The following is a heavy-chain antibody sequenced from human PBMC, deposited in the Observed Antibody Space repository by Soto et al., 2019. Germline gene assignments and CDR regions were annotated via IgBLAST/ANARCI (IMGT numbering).Heavy chain of an antibody. Sequence: PSETLSLTCTVSGGSVSSGSYYWSWIRQPPGKGLEWIGYIYYSGSTNYNHSLKSRVTISVDTSKNQFSLKLSSVTAADTAVYYCARDRDYDSSGYDYWGQGTLVPVSS. D-gene: IGHD3-22*01. J-gene: IGHJ4*02. CDR3: ARDRDYDSSGYDY. CDR1: GGSVSSGSYY. CDR2: IYYSGST. V-gene: IGHV4-61*01.